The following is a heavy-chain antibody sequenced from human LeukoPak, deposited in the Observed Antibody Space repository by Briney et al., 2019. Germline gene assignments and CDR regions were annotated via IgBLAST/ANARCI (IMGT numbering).Heavy chain of an antibody. V-gene: IGHV3-23*01. J-gene: IGHJ4*02. CDR2: ISGSGGST. CDR3: AGISPRDGYK. D-gene: IGHD5-24*01. CDR1: GLTFSSYA. Sequence: PGGSLRLSCAASGLTFSSYAISWVRRAPGKGLEWVSAISGSGGSTYYADSVKGWSTISRDNSKNTLYLQMNSLRAEDTAVYYCAGISPRDGYKWGQGTLVTVSS.